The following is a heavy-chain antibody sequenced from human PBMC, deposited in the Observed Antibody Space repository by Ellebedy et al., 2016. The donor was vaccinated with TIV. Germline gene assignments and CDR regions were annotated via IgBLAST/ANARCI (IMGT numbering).Heavy chain of an antibody. Sequence: PGGSLRLSCAASGFTFSDHWMSWVRQAPGKGPEWVANIKPDGSEKYYVDSVRVRFTISRDNARNSLYLQMNSLRVDDTAIYYCVGPHWLVYSWGQGTLVTVSS. J-gene: IGHJ4*02. CDR3: VGPHWLVYS. D-gene: IGHD6-19*01. CDR2: IKPDGSEK. V-gene: IGHV3-7*03. CDR1: GFTFSDHW.